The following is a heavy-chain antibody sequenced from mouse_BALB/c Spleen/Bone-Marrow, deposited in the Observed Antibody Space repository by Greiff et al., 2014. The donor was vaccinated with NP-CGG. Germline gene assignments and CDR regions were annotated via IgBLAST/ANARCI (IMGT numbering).Heavy chain of an antibody. CDR3: ARDEYRQKVYAMDY. J-gene: IGHJ4*01. CDR1: GFTFSSYA. V-gene: IGHV5-6-5*01. D-gene: IGHD2-10*02. CDR2: ISSGGST. Sequence: DVKLVESGGGLVKPGGSLKLSCAASGFTFSSYAMSWVRQTPEKRLEWVASISSGGSTYYPDSVKGRFTISRDNARNILYLQMSSLRSEDTAMYYCARDEYRQKVYAMDYWGQGTSVTVSS.